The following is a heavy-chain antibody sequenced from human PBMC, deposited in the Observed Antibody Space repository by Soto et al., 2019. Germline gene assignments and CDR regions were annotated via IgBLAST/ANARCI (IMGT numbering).Heavy chain of an antibody. D-gene: IGHD3-22*01. J-gene: IGHJ6*02. V-gene: IGHV3-7*03. CDR2: IKQDGSEK. Sequence: RLYCAASEFTFSRYWMSWVRQAPGKGLEWVANIKQDGSEKYYVDSVKGRFTISRDNAKNSLYLQMNSLRAEDTAVYYCAREGDYYDGCPNYYGMDVWGQASTVTVSS. CDR1: EFTFSRYW. CDR3: AREGDYYDGCPNYYGMDV.